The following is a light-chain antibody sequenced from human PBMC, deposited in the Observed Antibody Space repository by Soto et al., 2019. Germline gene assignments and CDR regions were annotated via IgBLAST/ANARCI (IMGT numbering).Light chain of an antibody. J-gene: IGKJ2*01. CDR2: AAS. CDR1: QSISNY. Sequence: DIPMTQSPSSLSASVGDRVTITCRASQSISNYLNWYQHKPGKAPILLIYAASTLQSGVPSRFSGSRSGTDFTLTITHLQPEDFASYYCQQSYSSPPTFGQGTKLEIK. CDR3: QQSYSSPPT. V-gene: IGKV1-39*01.